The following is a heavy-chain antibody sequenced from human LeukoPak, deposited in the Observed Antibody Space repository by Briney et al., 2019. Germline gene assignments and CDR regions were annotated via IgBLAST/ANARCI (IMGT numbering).Heavy chain of an antibody. V-gene: IGHV4-39*07. CDR3: TRFGPDY. J-gene: IGHJ4*02. D-gene: IGHD3-10*01. CDR2: IHHSRGT. CDR1: SGSISTSNYY. Sequence: SETLSLTCTVSSGSISTSNYYWGWIRQPPGKGLEWIGSIHHSRGTNYNPSLKSRVTISLDTSKNQFSLKLNSVTAADTAVYYCTRFGPDYWGQGTLVTVS.